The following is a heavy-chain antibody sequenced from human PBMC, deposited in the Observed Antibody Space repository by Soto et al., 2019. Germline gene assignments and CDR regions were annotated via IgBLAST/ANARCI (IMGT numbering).Heavy chain of an antibody. V-gene: IGHV1-69*13. D-gene: IGHD3-22*01. CDR3: ARASFPYYYDSSGYPWFDP. J-gene: IGHJ5*02. CDR2: IIPIFGTA. CDR1: GGTFSSYA. Sequence: ASVKVSCKASGGTFSSYAISWVRQAPGQGLEWMGGIIPIFGTANYAQKFQGRVTITADESTSTAYMELSSLRSEDTAVYYCARASFPYYYDSSGYPWFDPWGQGTLVPVSS.